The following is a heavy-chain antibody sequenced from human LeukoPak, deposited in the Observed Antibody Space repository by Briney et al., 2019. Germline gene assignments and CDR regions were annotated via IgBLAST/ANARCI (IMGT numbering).Heavy chain of an antibody. J-gene: IGHJ3*02. CDR1: GGSISSSSYY. V-gene: IGHV4-39*01. Sequence: SETLSLTCTVSGGSISSSSYYWGWIRQPPGKGLEWIGSIYYSGSTYYNPSLKSRVTISVDTSKNQFSLKLSSVTAADTAVYYCASLPAAQYTHAFDIWGQGTMVTVSS. CDR3: ASLPAAQYTHAFDI. D-gene: IGHD2-2*01. CDR2: IYYSGST.